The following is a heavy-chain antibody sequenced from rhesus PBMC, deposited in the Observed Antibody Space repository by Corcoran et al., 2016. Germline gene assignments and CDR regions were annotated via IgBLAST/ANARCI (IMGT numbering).Heavy chain of an antibody. V-gene: IGHV3-8*01. Sequence: EVQLVESGGGLVQPGGSLRLSCTGSGFTFGSYYMYWVRQAPGKGLEWVSAIYTGGGSTWYTDSVKGLFTISKENAKNTLYLQMDSLRAEDTAVYYCARLTSGYYTLWGQGVLVTVSS. CDR3: ARLTSGYYTL. CDR1: GFTFGSYY. J-gene: IGHJ4*01. D-gene: IGHD3-28*01. CDR2: IYTGGGST.